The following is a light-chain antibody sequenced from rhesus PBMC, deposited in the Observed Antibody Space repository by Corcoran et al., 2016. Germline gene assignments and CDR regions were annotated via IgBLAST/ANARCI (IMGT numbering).Light chain of an antibody. V-gene: IGKV1-43*01. J-gene: IGKJ1*01. CDR1: QGISTY. CDR2: AAS. Sequence: DIQMTQSPSSLSASAGDRVTITCRASQGISTYLNWYQQKPGKVPKRLIYAASSLESGVPSRFSGRGSGTVFTLTISSLQPEDFATYDCLQYNSNPWTFGQGTKVEIK. CDR3: LQYNSNPWT.